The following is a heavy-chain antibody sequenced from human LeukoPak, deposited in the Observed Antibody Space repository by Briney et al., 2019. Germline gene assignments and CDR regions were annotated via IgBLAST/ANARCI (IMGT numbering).Heavy chain of an antibody. CDR3: ARQARGFWSGPDAFDI. D-gene: IGHD3-3*01. J-gene: IGHJ3*02. Sequence: PSETLSLTCTVSGGSISSSSYYWGWIRQPPGKGLEWIGSIFYGGNTYYNPSLKSRVTMSVDTSKNQFSLKLSSVTAADTAVYYCARQARGFWSGPDAFDIWGQGTMVTVSS. V-gene: IGHV4-39*01. CDR2: IFYGGNT. CDR1: GGSISSSSYY.